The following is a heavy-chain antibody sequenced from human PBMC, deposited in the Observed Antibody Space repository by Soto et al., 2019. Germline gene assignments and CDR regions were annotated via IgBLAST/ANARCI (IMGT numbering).Heavy chain of an antibody. CDR2: IIPIFGTE. CDR1: GGTFSSYA. J-gene: IGHJ4*02. CDR3: ARYPSYCSCGSCSSGY. D-gene: IGHD2-15*01. V-gene: IGHV1-69*12. Sequence: QVQLVESGAEVKKPGSSVKVSCKASGGTFSSYAISWVRQAPGQGLEWMGGIIPIFGTENYAQKFQGRVRITADDSTSAAYKELSSQRTEDTAVDYCARYPSYCSCGSCSSGYWGQGTLVTVSS.